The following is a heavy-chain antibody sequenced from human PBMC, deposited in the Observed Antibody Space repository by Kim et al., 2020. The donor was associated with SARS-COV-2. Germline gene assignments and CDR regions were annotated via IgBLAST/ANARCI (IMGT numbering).Heavy chain of an antibody. CDR1: GYTFSDYY. J-gene: IGHJ4*02. CDR2: IDPRGGST. V-gene: IGHV1-46*01. Sequence: ASVKVSCKASGYTFSDYYMHWVRQAPGQGLEWMAIIDPRGGSTTYAQNFQGRVTVTRDTSTSTVYMELSSLRSEDTAVYYCARGGAGGYWGQGALVTVSS. CDR3: ARGGAGGY. D-gene: IGHD3-10*01.